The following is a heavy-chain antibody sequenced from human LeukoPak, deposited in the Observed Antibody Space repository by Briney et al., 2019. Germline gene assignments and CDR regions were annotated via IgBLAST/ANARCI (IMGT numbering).Heavy chain of an antibody. D-gene: IGHD3-10*01. V-gene: IGHV1-18*01. CDR2: ISGYNAYT. Sequence: ASVKVSCKASGYTFTSYGICWVRQAPGQGLEWLGWISGYNAYTNSAQRFQGRVTVTTDTSTTTAFMQLTSLRFDDTAVYYCARCALYVSGSIGSWGQGTLVTVSS. CDR3: ARCALYVSGSIGS. J-gene: IGHJ4*02. CDR1: GYTFTSYG.